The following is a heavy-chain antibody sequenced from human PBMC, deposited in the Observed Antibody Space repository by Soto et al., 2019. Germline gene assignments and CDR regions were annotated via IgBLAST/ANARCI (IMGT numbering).Heavy chain of an antibody. Sequence: QVQLVQSGAEVKKPGSSVKVSCKASGGTFSSYAISWARQAPGQGLEWMGGIIPIFGTANYAQKFQGRVTITADESTSTAYMELSSLRSEDTAVYYCARFLPTIASGKVVQGMDVWGQGTTVTVSS. CDR2: IIPIFGTA. J-gene: IGHJ6*02. D-gene: IGHD6-13*01. CDR1: GGTFSSYA. CDR3: ARFLPTIASGKVVQGMDV. V-gene: IGHV1-69*01.